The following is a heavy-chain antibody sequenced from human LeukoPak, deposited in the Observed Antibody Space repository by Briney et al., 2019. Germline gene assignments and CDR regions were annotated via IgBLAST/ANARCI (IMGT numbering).Heavy chain of an antibody. D-gene: IGHD5-12*01. Sequence: ASVKVSCKAFGYTFTSYAMNWVRQAPGQGLEWMGWINTNTGNPTYAQGFTGRFVFSLDTSVSTAYLQISSLKAEDTAVYYCASSVATIKRPDAFDIWGQGTMVTVSS. CDR1: GYTFTSYA. CDR3: ASSVATIKRPDAFDI. CDR2: INTNTGNP. J-gene: IGHJ3*02. V-gene: IGHV7-4-1*02.